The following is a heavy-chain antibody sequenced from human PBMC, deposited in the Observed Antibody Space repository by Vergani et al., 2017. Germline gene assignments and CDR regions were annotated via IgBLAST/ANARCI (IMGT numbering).Heavy chain of an antibody. CDR2: INHSVST. J-gene: IGHJ6*03. CDR3: ARVLSXQYRGYCSSTSGYKGLYDYYMDV. CDR1: GGSFSGYY. V-gene: IGHV4-34*01. D-gene: IGHD2-2*02. Sequence: QVQLQQWGAGLLKPSETLSLTCAVYGGSFSGYYWSWIRQPPGKGLEWIGEINHSVSTNYNPSLKSRVTISVDTSKNQFSLKLSSVTAADMAVYYCARVLSXQYRGYCSSTSGYKGLYDYYMDVWGKGTTVTVSS.